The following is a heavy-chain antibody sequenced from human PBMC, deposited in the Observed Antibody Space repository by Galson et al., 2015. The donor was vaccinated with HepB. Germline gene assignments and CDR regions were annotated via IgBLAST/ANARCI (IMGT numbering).Heavy chain of an antibody. D-gene: IGHD2-2*01. CDR3: AKDPRGYQLLMARPFDY. Sequence: SLRLSCAASGFTFSSYGMHWVRQAPGKGLEWVAVISYDGSNKYYADSVKGRFTISRDNSKNTLYLQMNSLRAEDTAVYYCAKDPRGYQLLMARPFDYWGQGTLVTVSS. CDR1: GFTFSSYG. CDR2: ISYDGSNK. V-gene: IGHV3-30*18. J-gene: IGHJ4*02.